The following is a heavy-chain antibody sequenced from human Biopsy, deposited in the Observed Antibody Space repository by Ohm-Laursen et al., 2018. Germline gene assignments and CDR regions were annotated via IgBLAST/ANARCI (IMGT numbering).Heavy chain of an antibody. CDR3: ARRDYRNGFKFDF. J-gene: IGHJ4*02. Sequence: TLSLTCPVSGDSISSYYWSWIRQPPGKGLEWIGYIYYTGSTNYSPSLESRVIMSVGTSKNQFSLRLSSVTAADTAVYYCARRDYRNGFKFDFWGQGTLVTVSS. D-gene: IGHD3-16*01. V-gene: IGHV4-59*08. CDR1: GDSISSYY. CDR2: IYYTGST.